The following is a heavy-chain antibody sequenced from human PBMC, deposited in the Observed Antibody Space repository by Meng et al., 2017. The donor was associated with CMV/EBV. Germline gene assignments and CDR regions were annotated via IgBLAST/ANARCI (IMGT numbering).Heavy chain of an antibody. J-gene: IGHJ6*02. CDR3: ARGDRISAANYYHYKMDV. D-gene: IGHD6-13*01. CDR2: VNSDGSIT. Sequence: GASLKISCASSEFTFSRYWLHWVRPAPGKGLEWVSRVNSDGSITNHADSVKDRFTISRDNAKNTMYLEMNSLSVEDTALYYCARGDRISAANYYHYKMDVWGQGTTVTVSS. V-gene: IGHV3-74*01. CDR1: EFTFSRYW.